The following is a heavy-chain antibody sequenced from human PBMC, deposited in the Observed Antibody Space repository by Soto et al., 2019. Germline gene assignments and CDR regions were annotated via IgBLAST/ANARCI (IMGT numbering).Heavy chain of an antibody. Sequence: PSETLSLTCTVSGGSISSSSYYWGWIRQPPGKGLEWIGSIYYSGSTYYNPSLKSRVTISVDTSKNQFSLKLSSVTAADTAVYYCARHGSDFWSGNYYYYGMDVWGQGTTVTVSS. V-gene: IGHV4-39*01. J-gene: IGHJ6*02. CDR1: GGSISSSSYY. D-gene: IGHD3-3*01. CDR2: IYYSGST. CDR3: ARHGSDFWSGNYYYYGMDV.